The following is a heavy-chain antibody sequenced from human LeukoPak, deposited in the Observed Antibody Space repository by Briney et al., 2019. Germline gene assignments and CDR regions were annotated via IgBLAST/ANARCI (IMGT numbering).Heavy chain of an antibody. CDR3: ARGASNRFDY. D-gene: IGHD1-14*01. J-gene: IGHJ4*02. V-gene: IGHV3-23*01. Sequence: GGSLRLSCAASGFIFSNYGMNWVRQAPGKGLEWVAAISASGSATSYADSVRGRFTISRDNAKNTLYLQMNSLRGEDTAVYYCARGASNRFDYWGQGTLVTVSS. CDR2: ISASGSAT. CDR1: GFIFSNYG.